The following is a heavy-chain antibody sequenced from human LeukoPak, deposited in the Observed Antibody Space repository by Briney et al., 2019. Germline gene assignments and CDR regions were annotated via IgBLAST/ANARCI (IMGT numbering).Heavy chain of an antibody. J-gene: IGHJ4*02. D-gene: IGHD3-10*01. CDR1: GFTFSDYY. V-gene: IGHV3-11*01. Sequence: GGSLRLSCAASGFTFSDYYMSWIRQAPGKGLEWVSYISSSGSTIYYADSVKGRFTISRDNAKSSLYPQMNSLRAEDTAVYYCARYYYGSGSYGAFFDYWGQGSLVTVSS. CDR2: ISSSGSTI. CDR3: ARYYYGSGSYGAFFDY.